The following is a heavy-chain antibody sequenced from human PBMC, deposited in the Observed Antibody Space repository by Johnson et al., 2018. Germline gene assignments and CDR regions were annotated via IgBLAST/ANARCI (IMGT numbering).Heavy chain of an antibody. CDR1: GFTFSSYS. Sequence: QLVESGGGLVQPGGSLRLSCAASGFTFSSYSMNWVRQAPGKGLEWVSYISSSSSTIYYAASVKGRFTISRDNAKNSLYLQMNSLGAEDTAVYYCARDRGYCSGGSCYNGFDPWGQGTLVTVSS. CDR2: ISSSSSTI. D-gene: IGHD2-15*01. V-gene: IGHV3-48*01. J-gene: IGHJ5*02. CDR3: ARDRGYCSGGSCYNGFDP.